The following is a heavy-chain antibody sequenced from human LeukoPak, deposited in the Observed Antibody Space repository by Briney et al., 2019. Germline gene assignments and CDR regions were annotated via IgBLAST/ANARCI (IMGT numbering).Heavy chain of an antibody. V-gene: IGHV4-34*01. Sequence: PSETLSLTCAVYGGSFSGYYWSWIRQPPGKGLEWIGEINHSGSTNYNPSLKSRVTISVDTSKNQFSLKLSSVTAADTAVYYCASWDDGSGSYSPTAFDYWGQGTLVTVSS. D-gene: IGHD3-10*01. J-gene: IGHJ4*02. CDR1: GGSFSGYY. CDR3: ASWDDGSGSYSPTAFDY. CDR2: INHSGST.